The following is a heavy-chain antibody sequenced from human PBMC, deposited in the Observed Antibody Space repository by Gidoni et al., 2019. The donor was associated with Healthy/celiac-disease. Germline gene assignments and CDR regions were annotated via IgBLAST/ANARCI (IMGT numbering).Heavy chain of an antibody. CDR3: AKGYCSSTSCTFDY. J-gene: IGHJ4*02. Sequence: QVQLVESGGGVVQPGRSMRLSCAASGFTFSSYGMHWVRQAPGKGLEWVAVISYDGSNKYYAESVKGRFTISRDNSKNTLYLQMNSLRAEDTAVYYCAKGYCSSTSCTFDYWGQGTLVTVSS. V-gene: IGHV3-30*18. CDR2: ISYDGSNK. D-gene: IGHD2-2*01. CDR1: GFTFSSYG.